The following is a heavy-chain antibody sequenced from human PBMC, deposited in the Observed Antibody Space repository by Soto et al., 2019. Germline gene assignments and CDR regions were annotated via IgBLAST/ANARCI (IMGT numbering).Heavy chain of an antibody. V-gene: IGHV3-11*01. Sequence: PGGSLRLSCAASGFTFSDYYMSWIRLAPGKGLEWVSYISSSGSTIYYSDSVKGRFTISSDNAKNSLYLQMNSLRAEDTAVYYCARVGTHHLRYYPRFADYWGQGTLLTVSS. CDR2: ISSSGSTI. CDR3: ARVGTHHLRYYPRFADY. CDR1: GFTFSDYY. J-gene: IGHJ4*02. D-gene: IGHD3-9*01.